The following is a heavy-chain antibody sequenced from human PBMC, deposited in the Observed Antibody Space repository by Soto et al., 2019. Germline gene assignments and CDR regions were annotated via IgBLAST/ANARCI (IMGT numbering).Heavy chain of an antibody. D-gene: IGHD6-13*01. Sequence: GRSMRLSCAASGFTLSTHALHWVRQAPGKGMEWVAAISYDGGSTHYADSVKGRFTISRDNSKNPLYLQINSQSAQDTAVDDCVRDSESAAGRLYLDPWGQGTLVTVSS. V-gene: IGHV3-30*04. CDR3: VRDSESAAGRLYLDP. CDR1: GFTLSTHA. J-gene: IGHJ5*02. CDR2: ISYDGGST.